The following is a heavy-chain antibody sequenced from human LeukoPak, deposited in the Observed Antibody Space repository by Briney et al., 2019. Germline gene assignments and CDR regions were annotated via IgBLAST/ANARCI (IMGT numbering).Heavy chain of an antibody. Sequence: SETLSLTCTVSGGSISSYYWSWIRQPPGKGLEWIGYIYYSGNTNYNPSLKSRVTISVDTSKNQFSLKLSSVTAADTAVYYCAREGGGNFDYWGQGTLVTVSS. D-gene: IGHD3-16*01. J-gene: IGHJ4*02. CDR3: AREGGGNFDY. CDR1: GGSISSYY. V-gene: IGHV4-59*01. CDR2: IYYSGNT.